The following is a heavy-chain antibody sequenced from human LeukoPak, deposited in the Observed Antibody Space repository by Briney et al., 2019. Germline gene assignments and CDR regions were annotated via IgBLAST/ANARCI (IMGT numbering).Heavy chain of an antibody. CDR3: VRDYHYDSSGYYY. J-gene: IGHJ4*02. CDR1: GGSISSSSYY. D-gene: IGHD3-22*01. V-gene: IGHV4-39*07. Sequence: SETLSLTCTVSGGSISSSSYYWGWIRQPPGKGLEWIGSIYYSGSTYYNPSLKSRVTISVDTSKNQFSLKLSSVTAADTAVYYCVRDYHYDSSGYYYWGQGTLVTVSS. CDR2: IYYSGST.